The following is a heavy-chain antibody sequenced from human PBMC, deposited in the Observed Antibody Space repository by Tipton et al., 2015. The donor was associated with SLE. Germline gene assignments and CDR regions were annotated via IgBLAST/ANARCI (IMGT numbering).Heavy chain of an antibody. J-gene: IGHJ4*02. CDR3: TSNVNTAMRRY. CDR1: GFTLSGSG. D-gene: IGHD5-18*01. CDR2: IRSKANSYAS. Sequence: GSLRLSCAASGFTLSGSGMHWVRQASGKGLEWVGRIRSKANSYASSYAASVKGRFTISRDDSKNTAYLQMNSMKTEDTAMYYCTSNVNTAMRRYWGQGTLVTVSS. V-gene: IGHV3-73*01.